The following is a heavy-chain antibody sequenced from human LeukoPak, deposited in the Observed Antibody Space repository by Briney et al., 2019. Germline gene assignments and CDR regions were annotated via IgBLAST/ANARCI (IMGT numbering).Heavy chain of an antibody. CDR3: TRGGRDYGDTRLDP. CDR1: GYTFTGYY. J-gene: IGHJ5*02. Sequence: GASVKVSCKASGYTFTGYYMHWVRQAPGQGLEWMGMINPSGGRTTYAQKFQGRVTMTRDTSTSTAYIELYSLRSDDTAAYYCTRGGRDYGDTRLDPWGQGTLVTVSS. D-gene: IGHD4-17*01. V-gene: IGHV1-46*01. CDR2: INPSGGRT.